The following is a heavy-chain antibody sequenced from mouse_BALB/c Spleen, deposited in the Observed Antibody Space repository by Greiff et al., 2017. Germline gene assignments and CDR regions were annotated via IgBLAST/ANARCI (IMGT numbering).Heavy chain of an antibody. Sequence: EVMLMESGAELVKPGASVKLSCTASGFNIKDTYMHWVEQRPEQGLEWIGRIDPANGNNKYDPKFQGKATITADTSSNTAYLQLSSLTSEDTAVYYSARGDYDGFAYWGQGTLVTVSA. CDR1: GFNIKDTY. CDR2: IDPANGNN. D-gene: IGHD2-4*01. V-gene: IGHV14-3*02. J-gene: IGHJ3*01. CDR3: ARGDYDGFAY.